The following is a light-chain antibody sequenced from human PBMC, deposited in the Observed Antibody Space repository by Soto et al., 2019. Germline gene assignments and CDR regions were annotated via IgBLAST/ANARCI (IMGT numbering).Light chain of an antibody. CDR1: QFVSRSY. V-gene: IGKV3-20*01. J-gene: IGKJ4*01. CDR2: SAS. Sequence: EIVLTQSPGTLSLSPGERATLSCRASQFVSRSYLAWYQQRPGQGPGLLIHSASSRAAGIPDRFSGSESGTDFTLTISRLMPEDFAVYYCQQYDTSPLTFGGGTKVGIK. CDR3: QQYDTSPLT.